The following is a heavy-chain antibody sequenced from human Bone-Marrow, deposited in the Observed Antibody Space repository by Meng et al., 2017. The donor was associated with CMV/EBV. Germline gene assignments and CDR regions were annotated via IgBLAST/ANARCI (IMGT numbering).Heavy chain of an antibody. V-gene: IGHV1-46*01. Sequence: ASVKVSCKASGYTFTSYYMHWVRQAPGQGLEWMGIINPSGGSTSYAQKIQGRVTMTRDTSTSTVYMELSSLRSEDTAVYYCARGAYYDFWSGYYNYYYGMDVWGQGTTVTVSS. CDR1: GYTFTSYY. CDR3: ARGAYYDFWSGYYNYYYGMDV. J-gene: IGHJ6*02. CDR2: INPSGGST. D-gene: IGHD3-3*01.